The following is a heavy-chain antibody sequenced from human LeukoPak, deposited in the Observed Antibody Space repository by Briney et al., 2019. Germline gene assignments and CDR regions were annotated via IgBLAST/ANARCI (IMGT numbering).Heavy chain of an antibody. CDR3: AKDMGARGYYDSSGYFDY. Sequence: GGSLRLSCAASGFTFDDYAMHWVRQAPGKGLEWVSLISGDGGSTYYADSVKGRFTISRDNSKNSLYLQMNSLRTEDTALYYCAKDMGARGYYDSSGYFDYWGQGTLVTVSS. D-gene: IGHD3-22*01. CDR1: GFTFDDYA. CDR2: ISGDGGST. J-gene: IGHJ4*02. V-gene: IGHV3-43*02.